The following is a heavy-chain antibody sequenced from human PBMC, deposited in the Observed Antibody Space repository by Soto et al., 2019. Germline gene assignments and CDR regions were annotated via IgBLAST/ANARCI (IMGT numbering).Heavy chain of an antibody. V-gene: IGHV3-23*01. CDR2: ISGGGGGT. J-gene: IGHJ3*02. D-gene: IGHD3-9*01. Sequence: VQESGGDLAQPGGSLRLSCAASGFTFSNYAMTWVRQAPGKGLEWVAAISGGGGGTYYADPVKGRFTISRDNSKNTLHLQINNLRAEDTATYYCVKDKKYDILSAWDALDIWGHGTLVTVSS. CDR3: VKDKKYDILSAWDALDI. CDR1: GFTFSNYA.